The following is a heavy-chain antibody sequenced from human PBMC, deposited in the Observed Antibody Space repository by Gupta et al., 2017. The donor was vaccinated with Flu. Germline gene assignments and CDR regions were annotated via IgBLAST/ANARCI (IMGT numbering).Heavy chain of an antibody. Sequence: QVQLVQSGAEVKKPGSSVKVSCKSSGGTFGSYTINWVRQAPGQGLEWVGGIILGAPSSAQDFRGRVTITADKSTSTVYMELSSLTSDDTAVYYCAGGLKVTPNRLEYWGQGTLVTVSS. V-gene: IGHV1-69*06. CDR1: GGTFGSYT. CDR2: IILGAP. D-gene: IGHD2-21*02. CDR3: AGGLKVTPNRLEY. J-gene: IGHJ4*02.